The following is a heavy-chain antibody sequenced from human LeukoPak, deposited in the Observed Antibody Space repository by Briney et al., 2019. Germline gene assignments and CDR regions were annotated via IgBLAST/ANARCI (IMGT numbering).Heavy chain of an antibody. CDR2: INHSGST. D-gene: IGHD3-16*01. CDR3: ARGNPPPRYHYWGASALVYFDY. CDR1: GGSFSGYY. V-gene: IGHV4-34*01. J-gene: IGHJ4*02. Sequence: SETLSLTCAVYGGSFSGYYWSWIRQPPGKGLEWIGEINHSGSTNYNPSLKSRVTISVDTSKNQFSLKLSSVTAADTAVYYCARGNPPPRYHYWGASALVYFDYWGQGTLVTVSS.